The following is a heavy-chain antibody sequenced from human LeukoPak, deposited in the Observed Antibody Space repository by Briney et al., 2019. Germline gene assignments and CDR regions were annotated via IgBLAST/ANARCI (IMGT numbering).Heavy chain of an antibody. V-gene: IGHV4-59*01. CDR1: SGSLSTYA. Sequence: SETLSLTCTVSSGSLSTYAYNWIRQPPGQGLEWIGNIYYSGITHYNPSLRDRITISVDTSKNQFSLKLNSATAADTAVYYCARDSWNGDSEDGFDFWGQGTMVTVSS. J-gene: IGHJ3*01. D-gene: IGHD1-1*01. CDR3: ARDSWNGDSEDGFDF. CDR2: IYYSGIT.